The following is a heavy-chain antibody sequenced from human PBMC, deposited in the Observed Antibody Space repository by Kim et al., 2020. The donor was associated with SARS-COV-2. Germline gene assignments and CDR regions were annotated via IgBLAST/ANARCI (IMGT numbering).Heavy chain of an antibody. Sequence: SETLSLRCAVYVGSLSGYHWTWIRQPPGKGLEWIGEIDHTGATSYNPSLNSRAAISVDTSKNQISLQLNSITAADTAVYFCARGWVGVVPSPILGLGPHYDYYARDVWGQGTTVTVSS. CDR2: IDHTGAT. J-gene: IGHJ6*02. V-gene: IGHV4-34*01. D-gene: IGHD3-3*01. CDR3: ARGWVGVVPSPILGLGPHYDYYARDV. CDR1: VGSLSGYH.